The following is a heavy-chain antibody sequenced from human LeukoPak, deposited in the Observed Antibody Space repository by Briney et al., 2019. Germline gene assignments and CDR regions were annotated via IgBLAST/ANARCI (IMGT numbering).Heavy chain of an antibody. J-gene: IGHJ6*04. CDR2: ISYDGSNK. CDR1: GFTFSSYA. V-gene: IGHV3-30-3*01. D-gene: IGHD5-18*01. CDR3: ARVGYSYGPYYYYGMDV. Sequence: GGSLRLSCAASGFTFSSYAMHWVRQAPGKGLEWVAVISYDGSNKYYADSVKGRFTIPRDNSKNTLYLQMNSLRAEDTAVYYCARVGYSYGPYYYYGMDVWDKGTTVTVSS.